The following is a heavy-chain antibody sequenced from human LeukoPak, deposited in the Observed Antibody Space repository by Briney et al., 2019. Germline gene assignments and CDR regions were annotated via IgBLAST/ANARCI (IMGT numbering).Heavy chain of an antibody. CDR3: ATCGSRGGFDY. CDR2: IRYDGSIK. D-gene: IGHD1-26*01. CDR1: GFIFTSYG. Sequence: PGGSLRLSCAASGFIFTSYGMHWVRQAPGKGLEWVAFIRYDGSIKFYADSVKGRFTISRDNSRNTLYLQMNSLRAEDTAVYYCATCGSRGGFDYWGQGTLVTVSS. V-gene: IGHV3-30*02. J-gene: IGHJ4*02.